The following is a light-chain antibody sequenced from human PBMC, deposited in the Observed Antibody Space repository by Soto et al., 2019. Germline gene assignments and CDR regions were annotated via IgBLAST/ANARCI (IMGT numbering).Light chain of an antibody. Sequence: DTQMTQSPSIVSASVGDRVTITCRASQNIRNWLAWYQQKPGKAPKVLIYCASNLESGVPSRFSGSGSGTEFTLTISSLQPDDFATYYCQQYDGHFGQGTKVEIK. V-gene: IGKV1-5*01. CDR2: CAS. CDR3: QQYDGH. J-gene: IGKJ2*01. CDR1: QNIRNW.